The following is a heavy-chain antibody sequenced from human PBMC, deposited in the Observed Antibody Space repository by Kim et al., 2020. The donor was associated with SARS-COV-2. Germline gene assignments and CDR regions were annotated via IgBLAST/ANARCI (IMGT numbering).Heavy chain of an antibody. CDR2: IYPGDSDT. D-gene: IGHD3-10*01. CDR3: ARRGRYYGSGSYSHYYYYMDV. CDR1: GYSFTSYW. Sequence: GESLKISCKGSGYSFTSYWIGWVRQMPGKGLEWMGIIYPGDSDTRYSPSFQGQVTISADKSISTAYLQWSSLKASDTAMYYCARRGRYYGSGSYSHYYYYMDVWGKGTTVTVSS. V-gene: IGHV5-51*01. J-gene: IGHJ6*03.